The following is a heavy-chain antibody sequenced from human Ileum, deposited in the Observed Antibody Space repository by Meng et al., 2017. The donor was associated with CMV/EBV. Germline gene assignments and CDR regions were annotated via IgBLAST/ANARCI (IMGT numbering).Heavy chain of an antibody. V-gene: IGHV3-48*03. CDR1: GFTFSSYE. CDR2: ISYSGSTI. D-gene: IGHD6-6*01. CDR3: AKDLRSTSSRGVFDI. J-gene: IGHJ3*02. Sequence: GESLKISCAASGFTFSSYEMNWVRQAPGKGLEWISYISYSGSTIYYADSVKGRFTISRDNAKNSLYLQMNSLRAEDTAVYYCAKDLRSTSSRGVFDIWGQGTMVTVSS.